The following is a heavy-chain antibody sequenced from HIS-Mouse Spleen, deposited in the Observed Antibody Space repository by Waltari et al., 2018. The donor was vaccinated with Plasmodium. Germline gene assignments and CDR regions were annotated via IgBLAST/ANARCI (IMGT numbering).Heavy chain of an antibody. CDR1: GFTFSSYG. D-gene: IGHD3-16*01. CDR2: ISYDGSNK. Sequence: QVQLVESGGGVVQPGRSLRLSCAASGFTFSSYGMHWVRQAPVKGLEWVAVISYDGSNKYYADSVKGRFTISRDNSKNTLYLQMNSLRAEDTAVYYCAKAQGVINFDYWGQGTLVTVSS. J-gene: IGHJ4*02. CDR3: AKAQGVINFDY. V-gene: IGHV3-30*18.